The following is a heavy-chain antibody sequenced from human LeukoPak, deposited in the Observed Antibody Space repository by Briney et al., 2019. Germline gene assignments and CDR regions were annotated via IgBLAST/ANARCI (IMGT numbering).Heavy chain of an antibody. Sequence: ASVKVSCKASGYTFSDFYIHWVRQAPGQGLEWVGWIDPSGGGTNYAPQFQGRVTMARDTSISTAYMELSRLTSDDTAVYYCAKDRRGPKSYYYFYYMDVWGKGTTVTVSS. CDR3: AKDRRGPKSYYYFYYMDV. J-gene: IGHJ6*03. CDR1: GYTFSDFY. D-gene: IGHD3-16*01. CDR2: IDPSGGGT. V-gene: IGHV1-2*02.